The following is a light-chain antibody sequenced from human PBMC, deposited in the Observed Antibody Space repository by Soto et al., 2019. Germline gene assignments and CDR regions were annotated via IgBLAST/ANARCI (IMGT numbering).Light chain of an antibody. J-gene: IGKJ2*01. V-gene: IGKV1-39*01. CDR3: QQSYSTPPYT. Sequence: DIQMTQSPSSLSASVGARVTITCRASQSISNDLYWYQQKPGKAPKLLIYAASSLQGGVPSRFSGSESVTDFTLTISSLQPEDFATYYCQQSYSTPPYTFGQGTRLDI. CDR1: QSISND. CDR2: AAS.